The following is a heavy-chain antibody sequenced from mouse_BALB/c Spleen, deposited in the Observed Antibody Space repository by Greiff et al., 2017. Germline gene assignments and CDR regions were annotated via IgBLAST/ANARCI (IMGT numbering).Heavy chain of an antibody. V-gene: IGHV1-9*01. J-gene: IGHJ4*01. CDR2: ILPGSGST. Sequence: VQLQQSGAELMKPGASVKISCKATGYTFSSYWIEWVKQRPGHGLEWIGEILPGSGSTNYNEKFKGKATFTADTSSNTAYMQLSSLTSEDSAVYYCARCLRLRGYAMDYWGQGTSVTVSS. CDR3: ARCLRLRGYAMDY. D-gene: IGHD1-2*01. CDR1: GYTFSSYW.